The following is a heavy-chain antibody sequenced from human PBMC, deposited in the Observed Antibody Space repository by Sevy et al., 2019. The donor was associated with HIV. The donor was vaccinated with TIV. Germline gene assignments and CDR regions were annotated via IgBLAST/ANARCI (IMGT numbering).Heavy chain of an antibody. CDR1: GFTFSSYA. CDR3: AKGLDGRQWLPQH. CDR2: ISGSGGST. Sequence: GGSLRLSCAASGFTFSSYAMSWVRQAPGKGLEWVSAISGSGGSTYYADSVKGRFTISRDNPKNTLYLQMNSLRAEDTAVYYCAKGLDGRQWLPQHWGQGTLVTVSS. V-gene: IGHV3-23*01. D-gene: IGHD6-19*01. J-gene: IGHJ1*01.